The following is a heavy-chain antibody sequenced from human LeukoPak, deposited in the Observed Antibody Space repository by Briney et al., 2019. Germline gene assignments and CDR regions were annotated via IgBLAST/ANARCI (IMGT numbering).Heavy chain of an antibody. CDR1: GYTFTSYY. D-gene: IGHD6-19*01. CDR2: INPSGGST. J-gene: IGHJ4*02. CDR3: ARDSSGWVDY. V-gene: IGHV1-46*01. Sequence: GASVKVSCKASGYTFTSYYMHWVRQAPGQGREWMGIINPSGGSTSYAQKFQGRVTMTRDTSTSTDYMELSSLRSEDTAVYYCARDSSGWVDYWGQGTLVTVSS.